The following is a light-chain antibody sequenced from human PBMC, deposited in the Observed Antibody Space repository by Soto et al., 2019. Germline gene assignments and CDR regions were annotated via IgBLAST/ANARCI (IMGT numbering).Light chain of an antibody. J-gene: IGKJ1*01. CDR3: QQYGSSPGT. V-gene: IGKV3-20*01. CDR1: QSVSSSY. Sequence: EIVLTQSPGTLSLTPGERATLSCRASQSVSSSYFAWYQQKPGQAPRLLIYGASSRATGIPDRFSGSGSGTDFTLTISRLEPGDFAVYYCQQYGSSPGTFGQGTKVEIK. CDR2: GAS.